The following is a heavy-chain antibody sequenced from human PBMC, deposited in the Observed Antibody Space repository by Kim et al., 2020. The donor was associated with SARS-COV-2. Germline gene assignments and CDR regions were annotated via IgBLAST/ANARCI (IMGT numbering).Heavy chain of an antibody. CDR3: ARERTISGY. CDR1: GFTFSNYW. CDR2: IKQDGTEK. Sequence: GGSLRLSCEASGFTFSNYWMTWVRQAPGKGLEWVANIKQDGTEKYYVDSVKGRFTISRDNARYSLSLQMDSLRVEDTAVYYCARERTISGYWGQGTLVTVSS. V-gene: IGHV3-7*01. J-gene: IGHJ4*02. D-gene: IGHD3-10*01.